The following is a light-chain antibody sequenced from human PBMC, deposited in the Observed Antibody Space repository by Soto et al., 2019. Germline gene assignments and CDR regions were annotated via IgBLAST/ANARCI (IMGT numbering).Light chain of an antibody. CDR2: LEGSGTY. Sequence: QPVLTQSSSASASLGSSVKLTCTLSSGHSSYIIAWHQQKPGKAPRYLMNLEGSGTYNKGSGVPDRFSGSSSGADRYLTISTLQFEDEADYYCETWDSNTRVFGGGTQLTVL. V-gene: IGLV4-60*02. J-gene: IGLJ3*02. CDR3: ETWDSNTRV. CDR1: SGHSSYI.